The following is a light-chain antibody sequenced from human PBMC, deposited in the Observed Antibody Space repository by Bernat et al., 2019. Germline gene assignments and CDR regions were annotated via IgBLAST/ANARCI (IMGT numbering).Light chain of an antibody. J-gene: IGLJ3*02. CDR3: GTWDSSLSAWV. CDR2: ENN. Sequence: QSVLTQPPSVSAAPGQKFTISCSGSSSNIGINYVSWYQQLPGTAPKLLIYENNKRPSGIPYRFSGSKSGTSATLGITGLQTGDEADYYCGTWDSSLSAWVFGGGPKPTVL. CDR1: SSNIGINY. V-gene: IGLV1-51*02.